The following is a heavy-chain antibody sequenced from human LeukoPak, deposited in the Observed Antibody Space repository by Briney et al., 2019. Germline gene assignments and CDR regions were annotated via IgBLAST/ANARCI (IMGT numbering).Heavy chain of an antibody. CDR1: GGSFSGYY. CDR2: INHSGST. D-gene: IGHD6-19*01. Sequence: SETLSLTCAVYGGSFSGYYWSWIRQPPGKGLEWIGEINHSGSTNYNPSLKSRVTISVDTSKNQFSLKLSSVTAADTAVYYCARHSSGWRPYYFDYWGQGTLVTVSS. V-gene: IGHV4-34*01. J-gene: IGHJ4*02. CDR3: ARHSSGWRPYYFDY.